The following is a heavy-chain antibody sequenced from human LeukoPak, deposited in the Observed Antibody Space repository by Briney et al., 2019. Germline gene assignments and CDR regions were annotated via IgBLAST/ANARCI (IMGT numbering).Heavy chain of an antibody. CDR1: GFTFSSYG. CDR3: ARDRAYSSGWYDY. Sequence: GGSLRLSWAASGFTFSSYGMHWVRQAPGKGLEWVAVIWYDGSNKYYADSVKGRFTISRDNSKNTLYLQMNSLRAEDTAVYYCARDRAYSSGWYDYWGQGTLVTVSS. J-gene: IGHJ4*02. V-gene: IGHV3-33*01. CDR2: IWYDGSNK. D-gene: IGHD6-19*01.